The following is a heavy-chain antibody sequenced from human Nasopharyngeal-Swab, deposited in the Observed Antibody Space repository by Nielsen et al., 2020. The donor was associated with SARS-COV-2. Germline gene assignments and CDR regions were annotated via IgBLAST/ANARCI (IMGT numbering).Heavy chain of an antibody. CDR3: ARDSPWQELDY. CDR2: ISSDESTT. J-gene: IGHJ4*02. CDR1: GFPFNTYW. V-gene: IGHV3-74*01. Sequence: GESLKISCAASGFPFNTYWMAWVRQAPGKGLVWVSGISSDESTTTYADSVKGRFTISRDNTKNTLYLQMNSLRAEDTAVYYCARDSPWQELDYWGQGTLVTVSS. D-gene: IGHD1-1*01.